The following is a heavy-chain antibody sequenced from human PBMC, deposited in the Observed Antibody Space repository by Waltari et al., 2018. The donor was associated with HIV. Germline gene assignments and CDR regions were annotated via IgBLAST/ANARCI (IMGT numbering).Heavy chain of an antibody. CDR2: IYYSGST. Sequence: QLQLQESGPGLVKPSETLSLTCTVSGGSISSSSYYWGWIRQPPGKGLEWIGSIYYSGSTYYNPSLKSRVTISVDTSKNQFSLKLSSVTAADTAVYYCARDRKDYGGRDAFDIWGQGTMVTVSS. D-gene: IGHD4-17*01. J-gene: IGHJ3*02. CDR3: ARDRKDYGGRDAFDI. V-gene: IGHV4-39*07. CDR1: GGSISSSSYY.